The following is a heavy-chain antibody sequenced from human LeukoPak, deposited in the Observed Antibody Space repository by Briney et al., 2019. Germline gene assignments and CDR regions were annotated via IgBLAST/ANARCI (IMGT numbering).Heavy chain of an antibody. CDR1: GFTFTNYW. V-gene: IGHV3-7*01. J-gene: IGHJ4*02. CDR2: IKQEGSDK. CDR3: ARYGSYCTGGNCKDY. D-gene: IGHD2-15*01. Sequence: PGGSLRLSCVAPGFTFTNYWMSWVRQAPGKGQEWVANIKQEGSDKYYVDSVKGRFTISRDNAKNSLYLQMNSLRAEDTAVYYCARYGSYCTGGNCKDYWGQGTLDTVSS.